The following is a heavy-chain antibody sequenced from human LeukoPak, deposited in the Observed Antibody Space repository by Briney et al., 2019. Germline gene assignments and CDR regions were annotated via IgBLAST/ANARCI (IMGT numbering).Heavy chain of an antibody. Sequence: ASVKVSCKASGYTFTGYYMHWVRQAPGQGLEWMGWINPNSGGTNYAQKFQGRVTMTRDTPISTAYMELSRLRSEDTAVYYCARGGYCSSTSCYDYWGQGTLVTVSS. V-gene: IGHV1-2*02. CDR1: GYTFTGYY. D-gene: IGHD2-2*01. CDR3: ARGGYCSSTSCYDY. J-gene: IGHJ4*02. CDR2: INPNSGGT.